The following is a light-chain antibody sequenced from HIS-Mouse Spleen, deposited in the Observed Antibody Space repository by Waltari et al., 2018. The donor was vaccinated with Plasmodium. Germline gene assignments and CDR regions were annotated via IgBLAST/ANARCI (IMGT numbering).Light chain of an antibody. CDR1: QGISSY. J-gene: IGKJ2*01. CDR2: AAS. V-gene: IGKV1-8*01. CDR3: QQYYSYPYT. Sequence: AIRMTQSPSSFSASTGDRVTITCRASQGISSYLAWYQPKPGKAPKLLIYAASTLQSGGPSRFSGSGSGTDFTLTISCLQSEDFATYYCQQYYSYPYTFGQGTKLEIK.